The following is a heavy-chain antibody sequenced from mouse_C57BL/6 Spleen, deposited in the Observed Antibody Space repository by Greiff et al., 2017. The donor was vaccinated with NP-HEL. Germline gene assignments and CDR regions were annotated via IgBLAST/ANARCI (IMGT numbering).Heavy chain of an antibody. V-gene: IGHV1-64*01. CDR1: GYTFTSYW. J-gene: IGHJ4*01. D-gene: IGHD3-2*02. CDR3: SDSSGFYYAMDY. CDR2: IHPNSGST. Sequence: VQLQQPGAELVKPGASVKLSCKASGYTFTSYWMHWVKQRPGQGLEWIGMIHPNSGSTNYNEKFKSKATLTVDKSSSTAYMQLSSLTSEDSAVYYCSDSSGFYYAMDYWGQGTSVTVSS.